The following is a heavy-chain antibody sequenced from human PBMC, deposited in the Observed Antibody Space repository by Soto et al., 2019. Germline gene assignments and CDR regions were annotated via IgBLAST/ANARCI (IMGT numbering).Heavy chain of an antibody. Sequence: ASVKVSCKASGYTFTSYDINWVRQATGQGLEWMGWMNPNSGNTGYAQKFQGRVTMTRNTSISTAYMELSSLRSEDTAVYYCARGRRSSSWYQMAYYGMDVWGQGTTVTVSS. D-gene: IGHD6-13*01. CDR2: MNPNSGNT. CDR1: GYTFTSYD. V-gene: IGHV1-8*01. CDR3: ARGRRSSSWYQMAYYGMDV. J-gene: IGHJ6*02.